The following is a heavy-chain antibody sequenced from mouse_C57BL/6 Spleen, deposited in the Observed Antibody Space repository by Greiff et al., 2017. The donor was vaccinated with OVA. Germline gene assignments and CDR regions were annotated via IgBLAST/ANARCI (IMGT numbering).Heavy chain of an antibody. CDR1: GYTFTSYG. CDR2: FYPRSGNT. J-gene: IGHJ4*01. D-gene: IGHD1-1*01. Sequence: VQLQQSGAELARPGASVKLSCKASGYTFTSYGISWVKQRTGQGLEWIGEFYPRSGNTYYNEKFKGKATLTADKSSSTAYMELRSLTSEEAAVYCCAKVGSFITTVVEDAMDYWGQGTSVTVSS. CDR3: AKVGSFITTVVEDAMDY. V-gene: IGHV1-81*01.